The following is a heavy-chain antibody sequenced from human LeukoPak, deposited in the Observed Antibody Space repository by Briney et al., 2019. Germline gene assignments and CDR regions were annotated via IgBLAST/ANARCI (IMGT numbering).Heavy chain of an antibody. CDR1: AGSLSSYY. J-gene: IGHJ4*02. Sequence: PSETLSLTCTVSAGSLSSYYWSWIRQPPGKGLEWIGSVSYSGSTDYYPSLTSRVTISLHTSNNQFSLNLRSVTAADTAVYYCARKFGTGWFFDYWGRGTLVTVSS. V-gene: IGHV4-59*01. CDR2: VSYSGST. D-gene: IGHD6-19*01. CDR3: ARKFGTGWFFDY.